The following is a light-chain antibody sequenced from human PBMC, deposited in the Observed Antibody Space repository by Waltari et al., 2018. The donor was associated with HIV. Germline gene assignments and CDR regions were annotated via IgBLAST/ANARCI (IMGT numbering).Light chain of an antibody. V-gene: IGLV3-21*02. CDR3: QVWHSSSDHVV. CDR2: DDN. J-gene: IGLJ2*01. CDR1: NIGSKS. Sequence: SYVLTQPPSVSVAPGQTARITCGGNNIGSKSVHCSQQKPGQAPVLVVYDDNDRPSGIPERFSGSNSGNTATLTISRVEAGDEADYYCQVWHSSSDHVVFGGGTKLTVL.